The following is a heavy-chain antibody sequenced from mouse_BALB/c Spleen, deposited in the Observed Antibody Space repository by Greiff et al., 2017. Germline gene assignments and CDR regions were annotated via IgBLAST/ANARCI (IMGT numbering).Heavy chain of an antibody. J-gene: IGHJ2*01. V-gene: IGHV3-2*02. D-gene: IGHD1-1*01. CDR1: GYSITSDYA. Sequence: DVKLVESGPGLVKPSQSLSLTCTVTGYSITSDYAWNWIRQFPGNKLEWMGYISYSGSTSYNPSLKSRISITRDTSKNQFFLQLNSVTTEDTATYYCARSNYYGGYFDYWGQGTTLTVSS. CDR3: ARSNYYGGYFDY. CDR2: ISYSGST.